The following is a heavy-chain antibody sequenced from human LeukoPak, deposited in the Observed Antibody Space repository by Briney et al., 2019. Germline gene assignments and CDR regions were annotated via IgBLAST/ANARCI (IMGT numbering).Heavy chain of an antibody. V-gene: IGHV4-34*01. CDR1: GGSFSGYY. Sequence: SETLSVTCAVYGGSFSGYYWSWIRQPPGKGLEWIGEINHSGSTNYNPYLKSRVTISVDTSKNQFSLKLSSVSAADTAVYYCAREGSSGYYIDYWGQGTLVTVSS. CDR3: AREGSSGYYIDY. CDR2: INHSGST. D-gene: IGHD3-22*01. J-gene: IGHJ4*02.